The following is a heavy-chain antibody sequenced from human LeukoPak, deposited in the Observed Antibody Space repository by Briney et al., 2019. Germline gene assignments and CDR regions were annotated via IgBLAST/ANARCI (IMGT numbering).Heavy chain of an antibody. CDR2: MNPSSVNT. CDR1: GYTFTSYD. D-gene: IGHD3-22*01. Sequence: ASVKASCKASGYTFTSYDINWVRQTSGQGLEWMGWMNPSSVNTGYAQRFQGRVTMTRNLFISTAYMELSSLEPEDTAVYVCTASLAYSNASGYYPFDYWGQGTLVTVSS. CDR3: TASLAYSNASGYYPFDY. V-gene: IGHV1-8*01. J-gene: IGHJ4*02.